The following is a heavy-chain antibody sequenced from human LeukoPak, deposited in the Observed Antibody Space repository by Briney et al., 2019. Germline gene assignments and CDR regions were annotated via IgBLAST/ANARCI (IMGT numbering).Heavy chain of an antibody. CDR2: IYSGGST. V-gene: IGHV3-66*01. CDR3: ARDYGSGSPTFDY. CDR1: GFTFSSYS. Sequence: PGGSLRLSCAASGFTFSSYSMNWVRQAPGKGLEGVSVIYSGGSTYYADSAKGRFTISRDNSKNTLYLQMNSLRAEDTAVYYCARDYGSGSPTFDYWGQGTLVTVSS. D-gene: IGHD3-10*01. J-gene: IGHJ4*02.